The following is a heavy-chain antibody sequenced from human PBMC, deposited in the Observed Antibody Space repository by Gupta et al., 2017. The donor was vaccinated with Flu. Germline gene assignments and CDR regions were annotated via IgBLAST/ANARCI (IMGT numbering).Heavy chain of an antibody. V-gene: IGHV3-33*01. D-gene: IGHD2-15*01. CDR3: ARVEGGYCSGGSCYGLDY. Sequence: TFSSYGMHWVRQAPGKGLEWVAVIWYDGSNKYYADSVKGRFTISRDNSKNTLYLQMNSLRAEDTAVYYCARVEGGYCSGGSCYGLDYWGQGTLVTVSS. J-gene: IGHJ4*02. CDR2: IWYDGSNK. CDR1: TFSSYG.